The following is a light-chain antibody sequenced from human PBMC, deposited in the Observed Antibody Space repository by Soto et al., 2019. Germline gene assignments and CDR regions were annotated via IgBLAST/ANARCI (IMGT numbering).Light chain of an antibody. CDR3: QSYDSRLSGLVV. Sequence: QSVLTQPPSVSGAPGQRVTISCTGSSSNIGAGYDVHWYQQLPGTAPKLLIYGNSNRPSGVTDRFSGSKSGTSASLAITGLRAEDEADDSRQSYDSRLSGLVVFGGGTKLTVL. J-gene: IGLJ2*01. CDR2: GNS. CDR1: SSNIGAGYD. V-gene: IGLV1-40*01.